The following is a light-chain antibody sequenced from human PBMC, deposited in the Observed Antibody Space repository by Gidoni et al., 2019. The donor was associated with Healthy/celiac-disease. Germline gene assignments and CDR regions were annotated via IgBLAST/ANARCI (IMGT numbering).Light chain of an antibody. Sequence: QSVLTQPPSVSAAPGQKVTISCSGSSANIGNNYVSWYQQLPGTAPKLLLYENNRRPSVIPPRFSGSKSGTSATLGITGLQTGVEADYYVGTLDISLSACVFGGGTKLTVL. J-gene: IGLJ3*02. CDR3: GTLDISLSACV. V-gene: IGLV1-51*02. CDR2: ENN. CDR1: SANIGNNY.